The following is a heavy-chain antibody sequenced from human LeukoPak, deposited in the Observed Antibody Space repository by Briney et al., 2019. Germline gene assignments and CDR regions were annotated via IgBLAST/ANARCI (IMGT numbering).Heavy chain of an antibody. J-gene: IGHJ6*02. CDR2: IIPIFGTA. CDR1: GGTFSSYA. D-gene: IGHD3-10*01. CDR3: ARALGGFGELLSDYYYGIDV. V-gene: IGHV1-69*13. Sequence: SVPVSCKASGGTFSSYAISGVRPAPGQGLEWMGGIIPIFGTAHYAQMLQDRVTHTADESTSTAYMELSSLRSEDTAVYYCARALGGFGELLSDYYYGIDVWGQGTTVTVSS.